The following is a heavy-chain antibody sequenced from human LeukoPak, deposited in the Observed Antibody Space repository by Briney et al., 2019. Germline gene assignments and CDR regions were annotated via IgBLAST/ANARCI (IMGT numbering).Heavy chain of an antibody. Sequence: GGSLRLSCAASGFTFSSYSMNWVRQAPGKGLKWVSYISSSSSTISYADSVKGRFTVSRDNAKSSLYLQMNSLRAEDTAVYYCARDVDRNYYYMDVWGKGTTVTVSS. V-gene: IGHV3-48*04. CDR2: ISSSSSTI. CDR1: GFTFSSYS. CDR3: ARDVDRNYYYMDV. D-gene: IGHD3/OR15-3a*01. J-gene: IGHJ6*03.